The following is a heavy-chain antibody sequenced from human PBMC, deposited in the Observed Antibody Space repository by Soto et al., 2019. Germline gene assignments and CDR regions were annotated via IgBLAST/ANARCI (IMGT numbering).Heavy chain of an antibody. Sequence: GGSLRLSCAASGFTFSSYEMNWVRQAPGKGLEWVSYISSSGSTIYYADSVKGRFTISRDNAKNSLHLQMNRLRAEDTAVYYCAREQYGMDVWGQGTTVTVSS. CDR3: AREQYGMDV. CDR1: GFTFSSYE. CDR2: ISSSGSTI. J-gene: IGHJ6*02. V-gene: IGHV3-48*03.